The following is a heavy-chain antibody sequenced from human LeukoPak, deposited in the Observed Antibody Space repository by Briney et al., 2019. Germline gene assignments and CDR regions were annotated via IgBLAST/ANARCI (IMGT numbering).Heavy chain of an antibody. CDR3: ARGQFCGGDCFYFDF. D-gene: IGHD2-21*01. CDR2: ISSSSSTK. CDR1: GFTFSSYS. J-gene: IGHJ4*02. Sequence: GGSLRLSCAASGFTFSSYSMNWVRQAPGKGLEWVSYISSSSSTKYYADSVKGRFTISRDNAKNPLYLQMNSLRAEDTAVYYCARGQFCGGDCFYFDFWGRGTLVTVSS. V-gene: IGHV3-48*04.